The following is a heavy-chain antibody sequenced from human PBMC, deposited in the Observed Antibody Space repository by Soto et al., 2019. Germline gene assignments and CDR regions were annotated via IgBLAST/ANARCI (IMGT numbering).Heavy chain of an antibody. D-gene: IGHD3-3*01. CDR3: ARAQRFLNWFDP. CDR2: IYYSGRT. J-gene: IGHJ5*02. CDR1: GGSISSGGYY. Sequence: QVQLQESGPGLVKPSQTLSLTCTVSGGSISSGGYYWSWIRQHPGKGLEWIGYIYYSGRTYYNPSLKSRVTISVDTSKNPFSLKLSSVTAADTAVYYCARAQRFLNWFDPWGQGTLVTVSS. V-gene: IGHV4-31*03.